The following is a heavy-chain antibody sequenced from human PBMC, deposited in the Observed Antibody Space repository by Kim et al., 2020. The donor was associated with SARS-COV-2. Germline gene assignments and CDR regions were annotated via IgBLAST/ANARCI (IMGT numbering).Heavy chain of an antibody. D-gene: IGHD6-13*01. J-gene: IGHJ4*02. Sequence: ASVKVSCKASGYTFTSYGISWVRQAPGQGLEWMGWISAYNGNTNYAQKLQGRVTMTTDTSTSTAYMELRSLRSDDTAVYYCAREPIRDSSSWPFDYWGQGTLVTVSS. CDR2: ISAYNGNT. V-gene: IGHV1-18*01. CDR3: AREPIRDSSSWPFDY. CDR1: GYTFTSYG.